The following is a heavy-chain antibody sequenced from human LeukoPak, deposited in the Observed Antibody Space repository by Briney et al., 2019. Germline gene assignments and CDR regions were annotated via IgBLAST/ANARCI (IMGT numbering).Heavy chain of an antibody. J-gene: IGHJ4*02. CDR2: IIPIFDTA. CDR1: GGTFSSYA. V-gene: IGHV1-69*13. Sequence: SVKVSCKASGGTFSSYAISWVRQAPGQGLEWMGGIIPIFDTANYAQKFQGRVTITADESTGTAYMELSSLRSEDTAVYYCAAYWLFLGNYFDYWGQGTLVTVSS. CDR3: AAYWLFLGNYFDY. D-gene: IGHD3-22*01.